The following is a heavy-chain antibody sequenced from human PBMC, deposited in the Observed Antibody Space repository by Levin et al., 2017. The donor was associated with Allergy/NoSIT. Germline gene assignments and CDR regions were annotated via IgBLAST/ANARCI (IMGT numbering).Heavy chain of an antibody. D-gene: IGHD1-26*01. CDR1: GFTFSSYS. CDR2: IDSSGSAI. Sequence: LSLTCAASGFTFSSYSMDWVRQAPGKGLEWISYIDSSGSAIQYADSVKGRFTISRDNAKNSLYLQMNSLGAEDTAVYYCARDSSGFSNYWHNFQYWGQGTLVTVSS. CDR3: ARDSSGFSNYWHNFQY. V-gene: IGHV3-48*01. J-gene: IGHJ1*01.